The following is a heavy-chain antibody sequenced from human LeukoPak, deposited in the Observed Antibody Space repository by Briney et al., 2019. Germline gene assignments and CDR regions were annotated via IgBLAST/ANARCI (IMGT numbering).Heavy chain of an antibody. J-gene: IGHJ4*02. V-gene: IGHV3-23*01. D-gene: IGHD2-2*01. CDR3: ARDPEDIVVVPAAMGVDY. Sequence: GGSLRLSCAASGFTFSSYAMSWVRQAPGKGLEWVSAISGSGGSTYYADSVKGRFTISRDNAKNTLYLQMNSLRAEDTAVYYCARDPEDIVVVPAAMGVDYWGQGTLVTVSS. CDR2: ISGSGGST. CDR1: GFTFSSYA.